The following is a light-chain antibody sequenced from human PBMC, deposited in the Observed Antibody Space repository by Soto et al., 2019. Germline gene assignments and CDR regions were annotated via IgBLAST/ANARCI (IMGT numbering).Light chain of an antibody. Sequence: EIVMTQSPATLSVSPGERATLSCRASPSVSNNLAWYQQKPGQAPRLLIYLASTRATGIPARFSGSGSGTEFTLTISSLQAEDFAVYYCQQYNNWPPTTFGQGTRLEIK. V-gene: IGKV3D-15*01. CDR2: LAS. CDR1: PSVSNN. J-gene: IGKJ5*01. CDR3: QQYNNWPPTT.